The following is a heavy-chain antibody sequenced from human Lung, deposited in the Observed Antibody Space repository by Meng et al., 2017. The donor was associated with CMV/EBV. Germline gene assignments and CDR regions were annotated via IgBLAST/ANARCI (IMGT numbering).Heavy chain of an antibody. D-gene: IGHD1-26*01. CDR1: GFSIRDYF. J-gene: IGHJ4*02. CDR3: ARDNPNSGIDY. V-gene: IGHV4-59*01. Sequence: SCAASGFSIRDYFLTWVRRAPGKGLEWIGYIYYSGSTNYNPSLKSRVTISVDTSKNQFSLKLSSVTAADTAVYYCARDNPNSGIDYWGQGTLVTVSS. CDR2: IYYSGST.